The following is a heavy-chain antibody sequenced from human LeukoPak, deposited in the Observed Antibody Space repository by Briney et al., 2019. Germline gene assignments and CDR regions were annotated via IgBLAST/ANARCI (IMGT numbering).Heavy chain of an antibody. CDR2: IDIRGDT. D-gene: IGHD5-18*01. J-gene: IGHJ4*02. CDR3: ARRTGYGYGLDC. Sequence: GGSLRLSCAASGLTVSNNDVSWVRQAPGKGLEWVSVIDIRGDTYYAETVKGRFTISRDKSKNTVYLQMDSLRAEDTAVYFCARRTGYGYGLDCWGQGTLVTVSS. CDR1: GLTVSNND. V-gene: IGHV3-53*01.